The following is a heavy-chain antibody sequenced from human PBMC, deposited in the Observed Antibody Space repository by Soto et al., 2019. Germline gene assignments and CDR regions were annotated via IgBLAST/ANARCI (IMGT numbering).Heavy chain of an antibody. D-gene: IGHD6-19*01. Sequence: GGSLRLSCAASGFTFSSYAMSWVRQAPGKGLEWVSAISGSGGSTYYADSVKGRFTISRDNSKNTLYLQMNSLRAEDTAVYYCALRGYSGGWGYYYYYGMDVWGQRTTVTVSS. CDR3: ALRGYSGGWGYYYYYGMDV. J-gene: IGHJ6*02. V-gene: IGHV3-23*01. CDR2: ISGSGGST. CDR1: GFTFSSYA.